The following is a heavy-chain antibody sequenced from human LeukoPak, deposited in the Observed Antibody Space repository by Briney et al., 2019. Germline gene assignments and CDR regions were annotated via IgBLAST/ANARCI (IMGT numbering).Heavy chain of an antibody. CDR2: ISGSGGST. J-gene: IGHJ4*02. V-gene: IGHV3-23*01. CDR1: GFTFDYYW. D-gene: IGHD4-17*01. Sequence: GGSLRLSCAASGFTFDYYWMTWVRQAPGKGLEWVSAISGSGGSTYYADSVKGRFSISRDNSKNTLYLQMNSLRAEDTAVYYCAKTPAYGDYKLKAYWGQGTLVTVSS. CDR3: AKTPAYGDYKLKAY.